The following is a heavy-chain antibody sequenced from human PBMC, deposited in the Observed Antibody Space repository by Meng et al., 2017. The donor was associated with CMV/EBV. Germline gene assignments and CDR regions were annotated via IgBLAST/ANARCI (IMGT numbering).Heavy chain of an antibody. Sequence: QGRRQESGSGLGKPSQTLSLPCTGSGGSYSSGDDYWSWIRQPPGKGLEWIGDIYYSGSTYYNPSLKSRVTISVDTSKNQFSLKLSSVTAADTAVYYCARRAVKYYYDSSGSGAFDIWGQGTMVTVSS. CDR2: IYYSGST. CDR3: ARRAVKYYYDSSGSGAFDI. J-gene: IGHJ3*02. V-gene: IGHV4-30-4*08. D-gene: IGHD3-22*01. CDR1: GGSYSSGDDY.